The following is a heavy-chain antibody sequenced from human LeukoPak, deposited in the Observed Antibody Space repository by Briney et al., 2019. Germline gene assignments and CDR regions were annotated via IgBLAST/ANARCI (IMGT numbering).Heavy chain of an antibody. CDR1: GFTFSSYS. Sequence: GGSLRLSCAASGFTFSSYSMNWVRQAPGKGLEWVSCISSGSSYIHYADSVKGRFTISRDNAKKSMYLQMNSLRAEDTAVYYCARDGYDFWSGYYRLDYWGQGTLVTVSS. D-gene: IGHD3-3*01. V-gene: IGHV3-21*01. J-gene: IGHJ4*02. CDR3: ARDGYDFWSGYYRLDY. CDR2: ISSGSSYI.